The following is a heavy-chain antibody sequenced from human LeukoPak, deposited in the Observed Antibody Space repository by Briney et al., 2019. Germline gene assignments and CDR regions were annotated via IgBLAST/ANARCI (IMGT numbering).Heavy chain of an antibody. D-gene: IGHD2-15*01. J-gene: IGHJ4*02. CDR1: GFTFNTFA. V-gene: IGHV3-23*01. Sequence: PGGSLRLSCAASGFTFNTFAMNWGRQAPGEGVGWVSSISGNGASTYYADSVKGRFTISRDNSRSSVYLQMNSLGAEDTAIYYCTKDLLGYSRPIYYWGQGTLVTVSS. CDR3: TKDLLGYSRPIYY. CDR2: ISGNGAST.